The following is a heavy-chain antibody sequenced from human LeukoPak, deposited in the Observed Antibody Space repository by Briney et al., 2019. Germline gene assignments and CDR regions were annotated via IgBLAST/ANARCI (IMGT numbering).Heavy chain of an antibody. Sequence: PGGSLRLSCAASGFTFSSYWMSWVRQAPGKGLEWVANIKQDGSEKYYVDSVKGRFTISRDNAKNSLYLQMNSLRAEDTAVYYCARVRDYYDFWSGYYNYYYYMDVWGKGTTVTVSS. CDR1: GFTFSSYW. CDR2: IKQDGSEK. D-gene: IGHD3-3*01. CDR3: ARVRDYYDFWSGYYNYYYYMDV. J-gene: IGHJ6*03. V-gene: IGHV3-7*01.